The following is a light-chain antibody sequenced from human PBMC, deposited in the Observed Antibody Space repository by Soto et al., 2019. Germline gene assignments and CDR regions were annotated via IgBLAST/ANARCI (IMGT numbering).Light chain of an antibody. CDR1: SSNIGAGYA. J-gene: IGLJ2*01. CDR2: DNN. CDR3: QSFDSGLSVVV. Sequence: QSVLTQPPSVSGAPGQRITISCTGSSSNIGAGYAVHRYQHLPGTAPKLLIFDNNNRPSGVPDRFSGSKSGTSASLAITGLQAEDEADYYCQSFDSGLSVVVFGGGTKLTVL. V-gene: IGLV1-40*01.